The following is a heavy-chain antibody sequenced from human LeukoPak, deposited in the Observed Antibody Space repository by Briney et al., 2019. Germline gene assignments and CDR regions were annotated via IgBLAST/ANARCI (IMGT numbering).Heavy chain of an antibody. Sequence: GGSLRLSCAASGFTFSNYAMVWVRQGPGKGVEGVSAIKCSGDGKYYADSVKGRFTMSSDNSKNMLYLQMNSLRDDDTAVYYCGRDPNCDYVGAFSFQRWGQGTLVTVSS. J-gene: IGHJ1*01. CDR2: IKCSGDGK. CDR1: GFTFSNYA. V-gene: IGHV3-23*01. D-gene: IGHD4-17*01. CDR3: GRDPNCDYVGAFSFQR.